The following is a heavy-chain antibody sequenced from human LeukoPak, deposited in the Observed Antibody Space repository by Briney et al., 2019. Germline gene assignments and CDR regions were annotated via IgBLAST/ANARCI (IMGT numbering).Heavy chain of an antibody. CDR3: ARERCSGGSCYLRQPNWFDP. Sequence: SVKVSCKASGYTFTNYAISWVRQAPGQGLEWMGGIIPIFGTANYAQKFQGRVTITADKSTSTAYMELSSLRSEDTAVYYCARERCSGGSCYLRQPNWFDPWGQGTLVTVSS. CDR1: GYTFTNYA. V-gene: IGHV1-69*06. D-gene: IGHD2-15*01. CDR2: IIPIFGTA. J-gene: IGHJ5*02.